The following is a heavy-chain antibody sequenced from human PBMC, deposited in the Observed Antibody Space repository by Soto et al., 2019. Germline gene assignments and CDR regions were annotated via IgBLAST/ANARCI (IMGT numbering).Heavy chain of an antibody. J-gene: IGHJ5*02. CDR2: IYYIGTT. CDR1: GGSVNSGDHY. Sequence: PSETLSLTCIVSGGSVNSGDHYLSWFRPPPGKRLEWIGYIYYIGTTNYNPSLRSRVAISIDTSKNQFSLKLNSMTAADTAEYYCARIKVAAGTRLVWVDPWGQGTLVTVSS. D-gene: IGHD2-15*01. V-gene: IGHV4-61*08. CDR3: ARIKVAAGTRLVWVDP.